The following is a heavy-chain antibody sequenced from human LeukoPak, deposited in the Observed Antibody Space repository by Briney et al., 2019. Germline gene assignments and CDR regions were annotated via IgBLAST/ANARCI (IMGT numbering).Heavy chain of an antibody. D-gene: IGHD5-18*01. V-gene: IGHV1-18*01. CDR1: GYTFTSYG. CDR2: ISDYNGNT. CDR3: AREGYSYGLPPDY. Sequence: ASVKVSCKASGYTFTSYGISWVRQAPGQGLEWMGWISDYNGNTNYAQKLQGRLTLTTDPSASTACIELRSLRSDDTAVYYCAREGYSYGLPPDYWGQGTLVTVSS. J-gene: IGHJ4*02.